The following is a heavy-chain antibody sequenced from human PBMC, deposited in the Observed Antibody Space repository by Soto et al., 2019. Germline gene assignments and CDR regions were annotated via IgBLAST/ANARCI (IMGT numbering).Heavy chain of an antibody. CDR3: ASPKVTSSWSSDY. V-gene: IGHV3-23*01. CDR1: GFTFSAYA. D-gene: IGHD6-13*01. CDR2: ISGNSDYT. Sequence: GSLRLSCAASGFTFSAYAMAWVRQTPGKGLEWVSSISGNSDYTFYADSVKGRFTIFRDNSKNTLYLEMNSLRVEDTAVCYCASPKVTSSWSSDYWGQGTLVTVSS. J-gene: IGHJ4*02.